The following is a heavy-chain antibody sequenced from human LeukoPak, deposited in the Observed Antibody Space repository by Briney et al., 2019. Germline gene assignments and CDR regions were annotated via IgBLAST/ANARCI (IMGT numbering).Heavy chain of an antibody. CDR3: ARGPATVTASYYYYGMDV. J-gene: IGHJ6*02. D-gene: IGHD4-17*01. CDR2: IGTAGDT. V-gene: IGHV3-13*01. Sequence: GGSLRLSCAASGFTFSNYDMHWVRQATGRGLEWVSAIGTAGDTYYPGSVKGRFTISRENAKNSLYLQMNSLRAGDTAVYYCARGPATVTASYYYYGMDVWGQGTTVTVSS. CDR1: GFTFSNYD.